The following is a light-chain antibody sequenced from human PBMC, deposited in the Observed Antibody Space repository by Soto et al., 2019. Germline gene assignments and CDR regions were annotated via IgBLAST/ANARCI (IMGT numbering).Light chain of an antibody. CDR3: HQYASSPLT. CDR1: QSVARNL. CDR2: DAI. Sequence: EIVLTQSPGTLSLSPGERATLSCRASQSVARNLLAWFQQRPGQPPRLLIYDAIGRATGIPDRFSGSGSATDFTPTINRLAPEDFAVYHCHQYASSPLTFGQGTKLEIK. J-gene: IGKJ2*01. V-gene: IGKV3-20*01.